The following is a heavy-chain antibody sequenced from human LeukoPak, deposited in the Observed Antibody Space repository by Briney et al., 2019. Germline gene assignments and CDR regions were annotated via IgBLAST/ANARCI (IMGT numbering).Heavy chain of an antibody. CDR1: GFTFSSYA. Sequence: GGSLRLSCAASGFTFSSYAMSWVRQAPGKGLEWVSSISSSSSYIYYADSVKGRFTISRDNAKNSLYLQMNSLRAEDTAVYYCARDQGVPDSSGYTNWFDPWGQGTLVTVSS. CDR3: ARDQGVPDSSGYTNWFDP. V-gene: IGHV3-21*01. J-gene: IGHJ5*02. D-gene: IGHD3-22*01. CDR2: ISSSSSYI.